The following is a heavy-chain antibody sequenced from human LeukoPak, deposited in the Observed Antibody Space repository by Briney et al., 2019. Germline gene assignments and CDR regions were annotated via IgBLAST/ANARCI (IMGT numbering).Heavy chain of an antibody. CDR3: ASVHYYGMEV. Sequence: GGSLRLSCAASGFTFRSYSMNWVRQAPGKGLEWVSYISSSGRIIYYADSVKGRFTISRDNAKNSLFLQMNSLRAEDTAVYYCASVHYYGMEVWGQGTTVTVSS. J-gene: IGHJ6*02. CDR2: ISSSGRII. CDR1: GFTFRSYS. D-gene: IGHD2-8*01. V-gene: IGHV3-48*04.